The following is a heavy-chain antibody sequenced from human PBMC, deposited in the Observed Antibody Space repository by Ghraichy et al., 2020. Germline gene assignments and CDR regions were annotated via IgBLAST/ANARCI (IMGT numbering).Heavy chain of an antibody. V-gene: IGHV4-39*01. D-gene: IGHD3-10*01. CDR2: IYSSGST. CDR3: ARHTLGYGSGSYYRFDF. J-gene: IGHJ4*02. Sequence: SGTLSLTCTVSGGSISSGNYYWGWIRQPPGKGLEWIGSIYSSGSTYYNPSLKSRVTISVDTSNNQFSLKLSSVTAADTAVYYCARHTLGYGSGSYYRFDFWGQGTLVTVSS. CDR1: GGSISSGNYY.